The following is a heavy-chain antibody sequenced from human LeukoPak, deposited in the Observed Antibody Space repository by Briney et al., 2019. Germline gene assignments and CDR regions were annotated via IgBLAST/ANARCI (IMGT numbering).Heavy chain of an antibody. J-gene: IGHJ4*02. V-gene: IGHV4-39*01. CDR2: IYYTGNT. D-gene: IGHD6-13*01. CDR3: ARHPYSSDWSSHFDY. CDR1: GVSVSSGSYF. Sequence: SETLSLTCTVSGVSVSSGSYFWGWIRQPPGKGLEWIGSIYYTGNTHHSPALNSRVTISVDTSRNQFSLTLSSLTAADTAVYYCARHPYSSDWSSHFDYWGQGTLVTVSS.